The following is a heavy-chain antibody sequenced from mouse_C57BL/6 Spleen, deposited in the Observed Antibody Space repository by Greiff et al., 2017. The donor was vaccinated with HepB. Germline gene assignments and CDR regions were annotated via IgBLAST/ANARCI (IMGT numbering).Heavy chain of an antibody. CDR2: INPGSGGT. Sequence: VQLQQSGAELVRPGTSVKVSCKASGYAFTNYLIEWVKQGPGQGLEWIGVINPGSGGTNYNAKFKGKTTLTADKSSSTTYMQLRSLTSEDSAVYSCARTPDGRVEDYFDYWGQGTTLTVSS. CDR1: GYAFTNYL. J-gene: IGHJ2*01. V-gene: IGHV1-54*01. CDR3: ARTPDGRVEDYFDY. D-gene: IGHD1-1*01.